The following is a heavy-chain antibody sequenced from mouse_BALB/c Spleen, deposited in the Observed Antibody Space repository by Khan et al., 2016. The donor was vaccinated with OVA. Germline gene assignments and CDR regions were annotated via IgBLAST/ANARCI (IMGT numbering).Heavy chain of an antibody. CDR3: ARMSGGDFDF. Sequence: EVELVESGPGLVKPSQSLSLTCTVTGYSITSDYAWNWIRQFPGNKLEWMGYISYSGNTKYNPSLKSPISVTRDTSKNQFFLPLNSVTTEDTATYYCARMSGGDFDFWGQGTTLTVSA. V-gene: IGHV3-2*02. D-gene: IGHD4-1*01. CDR1: GYSITSDYA. J-gene: IGHJ2*01. CDR2: ISYSGNT.